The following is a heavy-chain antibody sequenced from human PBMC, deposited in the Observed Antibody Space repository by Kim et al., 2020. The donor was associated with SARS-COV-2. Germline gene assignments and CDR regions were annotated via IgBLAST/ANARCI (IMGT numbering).Heavy chain of an antibody. J-gene: IGHJ4*02. Sequence: DYAQKFQGRFTITADEAARTVFMDLSSLTSEDTATYYCARVASLLGEDYWGQGTLVTVSS. CDR3: ARVASLLGEDY. V-gene: IGHV1-69*01. D-gene: IGHD3-16*01.